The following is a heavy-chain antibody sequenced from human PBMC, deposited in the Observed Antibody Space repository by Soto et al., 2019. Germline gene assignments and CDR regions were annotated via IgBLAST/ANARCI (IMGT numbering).Heavy chain of an antibody. CDR1: GFLFNTYA. Sequence: PVGSLRLSCTTSGFLFNTYAMHWVRQAPGKGLEGVAVMSHDGSNTYYADSVKGRFTISRDNSRNTLYLQMNSLTTNDTVVYYCARPGSGYDVLTGQYFYYFHAMDVWGQGTTVTVSS. J-gene: IGHJ6*02. CDR3: ARPGSGYDVLTGQYFYYFHAMDV. CDR2: MSHDGSNT. D-gene: IGHD3-9*01. V-gene: IGHV3-30-3*01.